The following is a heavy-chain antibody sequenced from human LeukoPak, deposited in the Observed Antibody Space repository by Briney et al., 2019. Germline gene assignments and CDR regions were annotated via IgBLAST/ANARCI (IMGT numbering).Heavy chain of an antibody. Sequence: GGSLRLSCTASGFSFSSYSMNWVRQAPGKGLEWVAFIDYTGTIHYADSVRGRFAISRDNAKSSVVLQLNSLRAEDTAVYYCARDPHSLDYCGQGTLVTVSS. V-gene: IGHV3-48*01. CDR2: IDYTGTI. CDR1: GFSFSSYS. J-gene: IGHJ4*02. CDR3: ARDPHSLDY.